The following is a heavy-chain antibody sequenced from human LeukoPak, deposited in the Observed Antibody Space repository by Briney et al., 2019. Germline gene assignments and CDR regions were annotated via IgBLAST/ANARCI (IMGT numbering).Heavy chain of an antibody. CDR1: GYTFTSYD. CDR3: ARDSVGATPALY. Sequence: ASVKVSCKASGYTFTSYDINWVRQATGQGLEWMGWISAYNGNTNYAQKLQGRVTMTTDTSTSTAYMELRSLRSDDTAVYYCARDSVGATPALYWGQGTLVTVSS. J-gene: IGHJ4*02. V-gene: IGHV1-18*01. D-gene: IGHD1-26*01. CDR2: ISAYNGNT.